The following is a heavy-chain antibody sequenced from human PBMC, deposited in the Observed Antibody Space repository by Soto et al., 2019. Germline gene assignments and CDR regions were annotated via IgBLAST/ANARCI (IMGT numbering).Heavy chain of an antibody. V-gene: IGHV3-33*01. J-gene: IGHJ4*01. CDR2: MWYDGTNE. CDR1: GFSFSTYG. CDR3: ARTDCSSSTCPSDLVGATTMDY. D-gene: IGHD2-2*01. Sequence: PXGFLGLSFAASGFSFSTYGMHGVRQAPGKGLEWVAVMWYDGTNEKYADSVKGRFTISRDNSKSTLYLQMNSLRAEDTGVYYCARTDCSSSTCPSDLVGATTMDYCGHGTPVTVS.